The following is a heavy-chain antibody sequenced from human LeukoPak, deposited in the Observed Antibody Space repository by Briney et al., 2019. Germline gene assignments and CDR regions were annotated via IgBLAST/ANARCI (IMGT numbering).Heavy chain of an antibody. V-gene: IGHV3-21*01. D-gene: IGHD5-18*01. CDR1: GFTFSSYW. CDR3: ARDPGYSESVGSRWYFDL. J-gene: IGHJ2*01. CDR2: ISSSGDYI. Sequence: GGSLRLSCAASGFTFSSYWMSWVRQAPGRGLEWVASISSSGDYIFSADSMKGRFTISRDNTKNSLFLQMSSLRAEDTAVYFCARDPGYSESVGSRWYFDLWGRGTLVTVSS.